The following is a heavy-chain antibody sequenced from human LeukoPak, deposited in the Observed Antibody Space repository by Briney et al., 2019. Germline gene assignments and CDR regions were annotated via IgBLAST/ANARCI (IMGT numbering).Heavy chain of an antibody. CDR1: GFTFSDYY. J-gene: IGHJ4*02. V-gene: IGHV3-11*04. D-gene: IGHD2-8*01. CDR3: ARDLRMGYFDD. CDR2: ISSSGSTI. Sequence: GGSLRLSCAASGFTFSDYYLSWIRQAPGKGLEWVSYISSSGSTIYYADSVKGRFTISRDNAKNSLYLQMNSLRAEDTAVYYCARDLRMGYFDDWGQGTLVTVSS.